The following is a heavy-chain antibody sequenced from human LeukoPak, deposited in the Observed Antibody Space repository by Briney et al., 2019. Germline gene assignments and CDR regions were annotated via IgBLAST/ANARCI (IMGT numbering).Heavy chain of an antibody. V-gene: IGHV3-23*01. CDR2: ISGIGGNT. CDR3: GRGTRRRMTTVTHYYYYYYMDV. J-gene: IGHJ6*03. D-gene: IGHD4-11*01. CDR1: GYTFSSHA. Sequence: TGGSLRLSCEASGYTFSSHAMSWVRQAPGKGLDWVSGISGIGGNTYYADSVKGRFTISRDNSKNTLYLQMNSLGAEDTAVYYCGRGTRRRMTTVTHYYYYYYMDVWGKGTTVTVSS.